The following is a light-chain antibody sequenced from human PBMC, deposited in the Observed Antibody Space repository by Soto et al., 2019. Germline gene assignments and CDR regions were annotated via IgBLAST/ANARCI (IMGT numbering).Light chain of an antibody. CDR3: QQRGSWPPYT. CDR2: DAS. V-gene: IGKV3-11*01. J-gene: IGKJ2*01. CDR1: QSVRTS. Sequence: EIVLTQSPATLSLSPGERATLSCRASQSVRTSLAWYQQKPGQAPRLLIYDASNRATGIPARFSGSGSETDFTLTISSLESEDSAVYYCQQRGSWPPYTFGQGPSWRSN.